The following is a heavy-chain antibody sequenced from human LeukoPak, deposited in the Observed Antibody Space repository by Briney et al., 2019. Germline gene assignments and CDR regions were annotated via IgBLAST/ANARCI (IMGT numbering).Heavy chain of an antibody. CDR3: VRGQLWSYYHDY. V-gene: IGHV3-NL1*01. J-gene: IGHJ4*02. CDR1: GFTFSSYA. Sequence: GGSLRLSCAASGFTFSSYAMHWVRQAPGKGLEWVSIIYTGGSTYYADSVKGRFTISRDNAKNTVYLEMNSLRAEDTAVYYCVRGQLWSYYHDYWGQGTLVTVSS. D-gene: IGHD3-16*01. CDR2: IYTGGST.